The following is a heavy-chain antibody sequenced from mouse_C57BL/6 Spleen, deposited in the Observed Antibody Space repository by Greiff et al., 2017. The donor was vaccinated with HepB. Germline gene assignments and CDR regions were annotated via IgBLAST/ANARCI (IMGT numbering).Heavy chain of an antibody. CDR1: GYTFTSYW. J-gene: IGHJ3*01. Sequence: VQLQQPGAELVKPGASVKLSCKASGYTFTSYWMQWVKQRPGQGLEWIGEIDPSDSYTNYNQKFRGKATLTVDTSSSTAYMQLSSLTSEDSAVYYGARKALYDGYYEFAYWGQGTLVTVSA. CDR2: IDPSDSYT. CDR3: ARKALYDGYYEFAY. V-gene: IGHV1-50*01. D-gene: IGHD2-3*01.